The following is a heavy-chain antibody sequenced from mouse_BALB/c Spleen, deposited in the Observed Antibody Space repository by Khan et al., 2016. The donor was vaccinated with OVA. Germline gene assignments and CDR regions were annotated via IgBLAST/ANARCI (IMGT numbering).Heavy chain of an antibody. CDR3: ASHLTGSFAY. D-gene: IGHD4-1*01. CDR2: ISSGGDYT. J-gene: IGHJ3*01. V-gene: IGHV5-6*01. CDR1: GLSFSSYS. Sequence: VERGESGGDLVKPGGSLKLSCAASGLSFSSYSMSWVRQTPDKRLEWVATISSGGDYTYYPDIVKGRFTISRDNAKNTLYLQMSSLKSEDTAMYYCASHLTGSFAYWGQGTLVTVSA.